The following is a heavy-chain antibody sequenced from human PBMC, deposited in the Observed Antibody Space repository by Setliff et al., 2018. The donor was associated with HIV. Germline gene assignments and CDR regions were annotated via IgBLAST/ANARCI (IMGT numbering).Heavy chain of an antibody. V-gene: IGHV4-59*11. CDR3: AKGAGFYGDYTFDY. J-gene: IGHJ4*02. Sequence: SETLSLTCTVSGASISSHYWSWIRQSPGKELEWIGCIYSTGSTNYNPSLQSRGAMSMDASSNKFSLQVTEVTSADTAVYYCAKGAGFYGDYTFDYWGQGHRVTVSS. CDR1: GASISSHY. CDR2: IYSTGST. D-gene: IGHD4-17*01.